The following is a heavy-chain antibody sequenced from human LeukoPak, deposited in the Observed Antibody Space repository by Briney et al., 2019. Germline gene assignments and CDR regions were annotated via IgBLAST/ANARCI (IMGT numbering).Heavy chain of an antibody. V-gene: IGHV3-21*01. D-gene: IGHD1-7*01. CDR1: GFTFSSYN. J-gene: IGHJ5*01. Sequence: GGSLRLSCAASGFTFSSYNMNWVRQAPGKGLEWVSSISSSSSYIYYADSVKGRFTISRDNAKNSLYLQMNSLRAEDTAVYYCARDPTPDERNYVGTRWFDSWGQGTLVTVSS. CDR3: ARDPTPDERNYVGTRWFDS. CDR2: ISSSSSYI.